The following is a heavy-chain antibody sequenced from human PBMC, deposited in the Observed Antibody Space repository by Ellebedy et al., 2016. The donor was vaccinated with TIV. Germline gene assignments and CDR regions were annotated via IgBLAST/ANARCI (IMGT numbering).Heavy chain of an antibody. CDR2: IDWDDDK. D-gene: IGHD3-10*01. Sequence: SGPTLVKPTQTLTLTCTFSGFSLSTSGMCVSWIRQPPGKALEWLARIDWDDDKYYSTSLKNRLTIIKDPSKNQVVLTMINMDPVDTATYYCAHSPILRGLGFDYWGQGTLVTVSS. J-gene: IGHJ4*02. CDR3: AHSPILRGLGFDY. V-gene: IGHV2-70*12. CDR1: GFSLSTSGMC.